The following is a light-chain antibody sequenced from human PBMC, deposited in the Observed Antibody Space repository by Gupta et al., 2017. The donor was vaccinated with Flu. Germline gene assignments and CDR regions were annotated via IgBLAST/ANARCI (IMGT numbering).Light chain of an antibody. Sequence: ILFTQSPAILSLSPCDRATLTCRASQSVGTYLAWYQQKPGQTPRLLIYDASNRDTGIPARFSGSGSGTDFTLTISSLEPEDFAVYYCQKRSNWPPYTFGQGTRLEI. CDR1: QSVGTY. J-gene: IGKJ2*01. V-gene: IGKV3-11*01. CDR3: QKRSNWPPYT. CDR2: DAS.